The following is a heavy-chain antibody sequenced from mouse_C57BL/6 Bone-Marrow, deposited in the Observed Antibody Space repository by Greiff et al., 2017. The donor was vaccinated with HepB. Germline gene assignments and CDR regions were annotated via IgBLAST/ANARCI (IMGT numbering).Heavy chain of an antibody. V-gene: IGHV1-53*01. CDR1: GYTFTSYW. D-gene: IGHD1-1*01. CDR2: INPSNGGT. J-gene: IGHJ3*01. CDR3: ARKDYGSSGFAY. Sequence: QVQLQQSGTELVKPGASVKLSCKASGYTFTSYWMHWVKQRPGQGLEWIGNINPSNGGTNYNEKFKSKATLTVDKSSSTAYMQLSSLTSEDSAVYYCARKDYGSSGFAYWGQGTLVTVSA.